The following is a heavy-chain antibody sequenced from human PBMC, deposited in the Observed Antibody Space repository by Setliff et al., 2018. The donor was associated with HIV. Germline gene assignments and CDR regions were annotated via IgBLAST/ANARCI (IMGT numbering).Heavy chain of an antibody. Sequence: SETLSLTCSVSGASVNYNTWSWIRQAPGKGLEWIGSIYYSGSTFYNPSLKSRLTISVDTSKNQFSLKLTSVTAADMGVYYCARGRKKTLAVSGTRYFDFWGQGTLVTVSS. J-gene: IGHJ4*02. D-gene: IGHD6-19*01. CDR3: ARGRKKTLAVSGTRYFDF. V-gene: IGHV4-59*05. CDR1: GASVNYNT. CDR2: IYYSGST.